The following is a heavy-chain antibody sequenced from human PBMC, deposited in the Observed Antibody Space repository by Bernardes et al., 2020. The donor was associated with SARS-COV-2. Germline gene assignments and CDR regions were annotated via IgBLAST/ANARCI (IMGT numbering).Heavy chain of an antibody. D-gene: IGHD3-3*01. CDR1: GIPFNNYA. CDR2: IGGGPEDY. V-gene: IGHV3-23*01. CDR3: ARDHKADLEWLSDFQYYGLDV. Sequence: GGSLRLSCRTSGIPFNNYAMTWVRQAPGKGLEWVSTIGGGPEDYYYAGAVKGRFTVARDDSRSTLYLQMNSLTSDDTAVYYCARDHKADLEWLSDFQYYGLDVWGQGDTVTVTS. J-gene: IGHJ6*02.